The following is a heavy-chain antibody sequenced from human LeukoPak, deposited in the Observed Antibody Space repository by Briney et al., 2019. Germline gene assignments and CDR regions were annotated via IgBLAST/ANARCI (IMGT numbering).Heavy chain of an antibody. V-gene: IGHV3-7*01. CDR1: GFTLSTYW. D-gene: IGHD3-16*01. Sequence: GGSLGLSCEASGFTLSTYWMNWVRQVPGKGLDWVANINPDGSGKRYVDSVKGRFTIARDNADNSLSLQMNSLRAEDTAVYFCASWGAGGNSWGQGTLVTVSS. CDR3: ASWGAGGNS. J-gene: IGHJ4*02. CDR2: INPDGSGK.